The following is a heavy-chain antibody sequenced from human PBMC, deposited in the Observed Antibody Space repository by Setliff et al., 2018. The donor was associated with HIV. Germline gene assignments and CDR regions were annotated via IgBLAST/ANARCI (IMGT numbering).Heavy chain of an antibody. CDR2: INPDSGGT. Sequence: ASVKVSCKASGYTFTAYYMHWLRQAPGQGLEWMGRINPDSGGTNYAQKFQGRVTITTDSSLNTAYLELSSLRSDDTAVYFCARGLRYYSGSASYISFDLWGQGTLVTVSS. CDR1: GYTFTAYY. CDR3: ARGLRYYSGSASYISFDL. D-gene: IGHD2-15*01. V-gene: IGHV1-2*06. J-gene: IGHJ4*02.